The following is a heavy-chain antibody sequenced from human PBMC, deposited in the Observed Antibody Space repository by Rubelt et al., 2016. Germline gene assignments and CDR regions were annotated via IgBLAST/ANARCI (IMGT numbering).Heavy chain of an antibody. CDR3: CSRVPPDY. D-gene: IGHD2/OR15-2a*01. CDR2: IYHSGST. V-gene: IGHV4-59*07. Sequence: QLQLQESGPGLVKPSDTLSLTCTVSGASITSYYWSWVRQPPGKGLEWIGYIYHSGSTNYNPSLTSRVTISLDTSKNQFSRKLTSVTAADTAMYYCCSRVPPDYWGQGARVTVSS. CDR1: GASITSYY. J-gene: IGHJ4*02.